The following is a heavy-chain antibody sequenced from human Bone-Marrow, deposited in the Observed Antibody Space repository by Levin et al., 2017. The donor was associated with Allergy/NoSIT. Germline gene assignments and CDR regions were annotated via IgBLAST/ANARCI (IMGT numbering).Heavy chain of an antibody. CDR1: DFPFDDYG. Sequence: GGSLRLSCAASDFPFDDYGLSWVRQAPGKGLEWVSGINWNGGSTAYIDSVKGRFTISRDNAKNSLYLQMHSLRAEDTALYFCERDMSGSYAFDYWGQGTLVSVSS. CDR2: INWNGGST. CDR3: ERDMSGSYAFDY. V-gene: IGHV3-20*04. D-gene: IGHD1-26*01. J-gene: IGHJ4*02.